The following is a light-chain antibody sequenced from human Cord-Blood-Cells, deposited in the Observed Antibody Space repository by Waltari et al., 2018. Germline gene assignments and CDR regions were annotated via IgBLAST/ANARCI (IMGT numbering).Light chain of an antibody. Sequence: QSALPQPASVSGSPGQSITISCTGTSSDVGSYNHVSWYQQHPGKAPKLMIYAGSKRPSGVSKRCSGSKSGNTASLTICGLQAEDEADYYCCSYAGSSTYVFGTGTKVTVL. CDR3: CSYAGSSTYV. CDR1: SSDVGSYNH. J-gene: IGLJ1*01. V-gene: IGLV2-23*01. CDR2: AGS.